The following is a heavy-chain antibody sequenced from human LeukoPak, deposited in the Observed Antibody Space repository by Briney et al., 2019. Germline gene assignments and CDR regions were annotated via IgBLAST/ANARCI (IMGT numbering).Heavy chain of an antibody. CDR3: ARPDYGGNLFDY. J-gene: IGHJ4*02. CDR2: ISYDGSNK. V-gene: IGHV3-30*04. Sequence: SCKASVGTFSSYAMHWVRQAPGKGLEWVAVISYDGSNKYYADSVKGRFTISRDNSKNTLYLQMNSLRAEDTAVYYCARPDYGGNLFDYWGQGTLVTVSS. CDR1: VGTFSSYA. D-gene: IGHD4-23*01.